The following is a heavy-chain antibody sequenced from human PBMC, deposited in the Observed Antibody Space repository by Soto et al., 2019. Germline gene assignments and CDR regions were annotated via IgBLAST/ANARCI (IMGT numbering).Heavy chain of an antibody. Sequence: GGSLRLSCAASGFTFSSYAMHWARQAPGKGLEWVAVISYDGSNKYYADSVKGRFTISRDNSKNTLYLQMNSLRAEDTAVYYCARGGGVTSLDNRWYYFDYWGQGTLVTVSS. D-gene: IGHD3-3*01. CDR2: ISYDGSNK. J-gene: IGHJ4*02. CDR1: GFTFSSYA. V-gene: IGHV3-30-3*01. CDR3: ARGGGVTSLDNRWYYFDY.